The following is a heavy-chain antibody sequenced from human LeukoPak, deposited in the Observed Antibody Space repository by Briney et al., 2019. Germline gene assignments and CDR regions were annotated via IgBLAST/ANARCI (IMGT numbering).Heavy chain of an antibody. Sequence: SETLSLTCAVSGGSISSGGYSWSWIRQPPGKGLEWIGYIYHSGSTYYNPSLKSRVTISVDRSKNQFSLKLSSVTAADTAVYYCARGGGYGYGPYGMDVWGQGTTVTVSS. V-gene: IGHV4-30-2*01. D-gene: IGHD5-18*01. CDR1: GGSISSGGYS. CDR2: IYHSGST. J-gene: IGHJ6*02. CDR3: ARGGGYGYGPYGMDV.